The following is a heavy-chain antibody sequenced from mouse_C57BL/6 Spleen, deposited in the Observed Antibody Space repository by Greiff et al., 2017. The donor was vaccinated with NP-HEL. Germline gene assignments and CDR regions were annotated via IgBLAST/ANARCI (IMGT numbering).Heavy chain of an antibody. D-gene: IGHD1-1*01. CDR2: ISSGSSTI. CDR3: ARAPTVVADY. Sequence: EVKLEESGGGLVKPGGSLKLSCAASGFTFSDYGMHWVRQAPEKGLEWVAYISSGSSTIYYADTVKGRFTISRDNAKNTLFLQMTSLRSEDTAMYYCARAPTVVADYWGQGTTLTVSS. V-gene: IGHV5-17*01. J-gene: IGHJ2*01. CDR1: GFTFSDYG.